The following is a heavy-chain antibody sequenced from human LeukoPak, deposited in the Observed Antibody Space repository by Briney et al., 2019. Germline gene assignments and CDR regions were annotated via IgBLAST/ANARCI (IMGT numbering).Heavy chain of an antibody. Sequence: ASVKVSCKSFGYTFTSNYMHWVRQAPGQGLEWMGWISAYNGNTNYAQKLQGRVTMTTDTSTSTAYMELRSLRSDDTAVYYCARATIGFDYWGQGTLVTVSS. CDR1: GYTFTSNY. CDR3: ARATIGFDY. V-gene: IGHV1-18*04. J-gene: IGHJ4*02. D-gene: IGHD2-15*01. CDR2: ISAYNGNT.